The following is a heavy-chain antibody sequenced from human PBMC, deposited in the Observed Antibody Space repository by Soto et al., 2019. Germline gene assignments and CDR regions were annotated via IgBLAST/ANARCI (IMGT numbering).Heavy chain of an antibody. CDR2: IIPIFGTA. CDR3: ARDTSPYYDFWSGYPRFDY. D-gene: IGHD3-3*01. Sequence: SVKVSCKASGGTFSSYAISWVRQAPGQGLEWMGGIIPIFGTANYAQKFQGRVTITADKSTSTAYMELSSLRSEDTAVYYCARDTSPYYDFWSGYPRFDYWGQGTLVTVSS. V-gene: IGHV1-69*06. J-gene: IGHJ4*02. CDR1: GGTFSSYA.